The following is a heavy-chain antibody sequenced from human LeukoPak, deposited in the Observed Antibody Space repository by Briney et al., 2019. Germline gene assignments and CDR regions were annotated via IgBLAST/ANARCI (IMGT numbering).Heavy chain of an antibody. J-gene: IGHJ4*02. V-gene: IGHV1-8*01. CDR3: ARAQRYCAGTSCYAPVAY. CDR1: GYTFTSYD. Sequence: GASVKVSYKASGYTFTSYDINWVRQATGQGLEWMGWMNPNSGNTDYAPKFQGRVTMTRNTSITTAYMELSSLRSEDTAVYYCARAQRYCAGTSCYAPVAYWGQGTLVTVSS. CDR2: MNPNSGNT. D-gene: IGHD2-2*01.